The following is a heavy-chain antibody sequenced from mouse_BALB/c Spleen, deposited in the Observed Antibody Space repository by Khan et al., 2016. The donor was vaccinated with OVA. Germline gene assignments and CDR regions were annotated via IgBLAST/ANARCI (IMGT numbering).Heavy chain of an antibody. D-gene: IGHD2-3*01. J-gene: IGHJ3*01. CDR2: IDPENGNT. CDR3: ARGGYSPWFAY. V-gene: IGHV14-1*02. Sequence: VRLQQSGAELVRPGALVKLSCKASGFNIKDYYIHWVKQRPEQGLEWIGWIDPENGNTIYDPKFQGKANITADTSSNTAYLHFSSLTSEDTAVYYCARGGYSPWFAYGGQGTLVTVSA. CDR1: GFNIKDYY.